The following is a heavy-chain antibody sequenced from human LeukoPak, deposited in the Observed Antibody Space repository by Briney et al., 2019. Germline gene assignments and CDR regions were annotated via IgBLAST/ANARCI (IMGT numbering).Heavy chain of an antibody. CDR1: GYTFTGYY. CDR2: INPNSGGT. D-gene: IGHD4-17*01. J-gene: IGHJ5*02. V-gene: IGHV1-2*06. Sequence: ASVKVSCKASGYTFTGYYMHWVRQAPGQGLEWMGRINPNSGGTNYAQKFQGRVTITADESTSTAYMELSSLRSEDTAVYYCARGPMTTVTTAWFDPWGQGTLVTVSS. CDR3: ARGPMTTVTTAWFDP.